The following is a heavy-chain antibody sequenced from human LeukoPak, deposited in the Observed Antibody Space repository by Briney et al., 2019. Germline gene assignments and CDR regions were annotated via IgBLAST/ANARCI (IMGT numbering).Heavy chain of an antibody. CDR1: GFSFSSYT. Sequence: GGSLRLSCAASGFSFSSYTMNWVRQAPGKGLEWVSSISSSSSYIYYADSVKGRFTISRDNAKNSLYLQMNSLRAEDTAVYYCARDLYSSSWYLTDYWGQGTLVTVSS. J-gene: IGHJ4*02. V-gene: IGHV3-21*01. D-gene: IGHD6-13*01. CDR3: ARDLYSSSWYLTDY. CDR2: ISSSSSYI.